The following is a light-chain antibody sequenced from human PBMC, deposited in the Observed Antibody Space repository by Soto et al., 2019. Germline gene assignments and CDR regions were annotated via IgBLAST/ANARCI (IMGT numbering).Light chain of an antibody. CDR2: ATY. CDR1: QSVSSGY. J-gene: IGKJ2*01. V-gene: IGKV3-20*01. Sequence: VLTQSPGTLSLSPGERATLSCMAGQSVSSGYLAWYQQKPGQAPRLLIYATYTRATGIPDRFSGSGSGTDFTLTISRLQPEDFAVYYCQQYSPSPLYTFGQGTKLEIK. CDR3: QQYSPSPLYT.